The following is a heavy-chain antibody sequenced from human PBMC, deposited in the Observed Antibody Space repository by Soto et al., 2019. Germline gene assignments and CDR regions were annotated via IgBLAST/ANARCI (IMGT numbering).Heavy chain of an antibody. V-gene: IGHV1-8*01. J-gene: IGHJ6*04. CDR2: MNPNSGNT. Sequence: GASVKVSCKASGYTFTSYDINWVRQATGQGLEWMGWMNPNSGNTGYAQKFQGRVTMTRNTSISTAYMELSSLRSEDTAVYYCASLRPLFCSSTSCMDVWGKGTTVTSPQ. CDR3: ASLRPLFCSSTSCMDV. D-gene: IGHD2-2*01. CDR1: GYTFTSYD.